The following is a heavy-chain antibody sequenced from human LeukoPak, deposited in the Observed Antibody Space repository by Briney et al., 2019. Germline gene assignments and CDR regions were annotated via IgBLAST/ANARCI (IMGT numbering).Heavy chain of an antibody. CDR1: GGSFSNYY. CDR2: INDSGRI. V-gene: IGHV4-34*01. CDR3: ARRWNYGRNYYIDV. D-gene: IGHD1-7*01. Sequence: PSETLSLTCAVYGGSFSNYYWSWLRQPPGKGLEWFGEINDSGRINYNPSLLSRVTVSVDPSKNQFSLSLTSVTATDTAVYYCARRWNYGRNYYIDVWGKGATVSVSS. J-gene: IGHJ6*03.